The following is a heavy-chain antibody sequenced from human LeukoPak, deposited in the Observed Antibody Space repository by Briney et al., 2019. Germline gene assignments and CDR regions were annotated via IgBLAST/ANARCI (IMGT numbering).Heavy chain of an antibody. Sequence: GGSLSLSCAASGFTFSDYYMSCMRHAPGKGLEWVSYISSSGSTIYYADSVKGRFTISRDNANNSLYLQMNSLSAEDTAVYYCARDLSVVVPAAIGYWGQGTMVTVSS. D-gene: IGHD2-2*01. J-gene: IGHJ4*02. CDR3: ARDLSVVVPAAIGY. CDR2: ISSSGSTI. V-gene: IGHV3-11*01. CDR1: GFTFSDYY.